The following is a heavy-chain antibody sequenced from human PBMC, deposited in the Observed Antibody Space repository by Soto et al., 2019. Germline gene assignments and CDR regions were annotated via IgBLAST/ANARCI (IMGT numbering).Heavy chain of an antibody. J-gene: IGHJ4*02. V-gene: IGHV3-23*01. D-gene: IGHD3-16*01. CDR3: SKGWGDY. CDR1: GFTISSYA. CDR2: ISGGDGST. Sequence: EVLLLESGGGLVQPGGSLRLSCAASGFTISSYAMSWVRQAPGKGLEWVSGISGGDGSTYYVDSLKDRFTISRDNSKNTLYLQMNSLRVEDTAVYYCSKGWGDYWGQGTLVTVSS.